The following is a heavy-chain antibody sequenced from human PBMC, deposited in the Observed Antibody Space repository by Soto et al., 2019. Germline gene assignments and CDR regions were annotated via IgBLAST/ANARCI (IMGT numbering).Heavy chain of an antibody. CDR3: AVIKGYCGGDCYRYWYFDL. CDR1: GGSISSSSYY. Sequence: PSETLSLTCTVSGGSISSSSYYWGWIRQPPGKGLEWIGSIYYSGSTYYNPSLKSRVTISVDTSKNQFSLKLSSVTAADTAVYYCAVIKGYCGGDCYRYWYFDLLGRGTLVTVSS. D-gene: IGHD2-21*02. CDR2: IYYSGST. V-gene: IGHV4-39*01. J-gene: IGHJ2*01.